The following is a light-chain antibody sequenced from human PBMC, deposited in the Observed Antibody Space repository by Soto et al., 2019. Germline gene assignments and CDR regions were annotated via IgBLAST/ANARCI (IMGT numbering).Light chain of an antibody. CDR1: QTISSW. V-gene: IGKV1-5*03. CDR3: QHYNSYSEA. J-gene: IGKJ1*01. Sequence: DIQMTQSPSTLSGSVGDRVTITCRASQTISSWLAWYQQKPGKAPKLLIYKASTLKSGFPSRFSGSGSGTEFALTIGSLQPDDFATYYCQHYNSYSEAFGQGTKVELK. CDR2: KAS.